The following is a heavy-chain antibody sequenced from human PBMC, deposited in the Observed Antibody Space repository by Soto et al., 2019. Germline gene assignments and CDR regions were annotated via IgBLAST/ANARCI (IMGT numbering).Heavy chain of an antibody. CDR2: IKYDGSEK. J-gene: IGHJ4*02. CDR3: VRDVGPITFFGEARSGYFDS. Sequence: GGPLRLSCAASGFAFNNYWMSWVRQAPGKGPEWVASIKYDGSEKYYVDSVKGRFTVSRDNAKNSLSMHLNSLRADDTAVYYCVRDVGPITFFGEARSGYFDSWGQGTLVTVSS. D-gene: IGHD3-3*01. V-gene: IGHV3-7*03. CDR1: GFAFNNYW.